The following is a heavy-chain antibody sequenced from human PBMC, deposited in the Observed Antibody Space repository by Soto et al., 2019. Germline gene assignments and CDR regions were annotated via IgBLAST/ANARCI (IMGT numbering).Heavy chain of an antibody. CDR1: GFTFSGSA. CDR3: TRLAKDFWSGPPFDY. CDR2: IRSKANSYAT. Sequence: GGSLRLSCAASGFTFSGSAIHWVRQASGKGLEWVGRIRSKANSYATVCAASLQGRFTIYRDDSENTAYLQMNTLKTEDTAVYFCTRLAKDFWSGPPFDYWGQGALVPVSS. V-gene: IGHV3-73*01. D-gene: IGHD3-3*01. J-gene: IGHJ4*02.